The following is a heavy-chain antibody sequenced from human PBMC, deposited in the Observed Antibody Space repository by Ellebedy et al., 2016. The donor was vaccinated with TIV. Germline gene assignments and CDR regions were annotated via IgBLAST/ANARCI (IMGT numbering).Heavy chain of an antibody. J-gene: IGHJ5*02. CDR1: GFTFSYAW. D-gene: IGHD6-13*01. CDR2: IKSRSDGGTT. V-gene: IGHV3-15*01. CDR3: ITEVRSSNWFNWFDP. Sequence: GESLKISCAASGFTFSYAWMTWVRQAPGEGLEWVGRIKSRSDGGTTDYAAPVKGRFTISRDDSKNTLYLQMNSLKTEDTAVYYCITEVRSSNWFNWFDPWGQGTLVTVSS.